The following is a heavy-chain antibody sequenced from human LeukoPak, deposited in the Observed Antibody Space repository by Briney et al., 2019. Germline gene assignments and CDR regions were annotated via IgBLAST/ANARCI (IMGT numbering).Heavy chain of an antibody. V-gene: IGHV4-34*01. D-gene: IGHD5-18*01. CDR1: GGSFSGYY. CDR3: AIGLNNVDTALYFFDY. Sequence: PSETLSLTCAVYGGSFSGYYWSWIRQPPVKGLEWIGEINHSGSTNYNPSLKSRVTISVDTSKNQFSLKLSSVTAADTAVYYCAIGLNNVDTALYFFDYWGQGTLVTVSS. J-gene: IGHJ4*02. CDR2: INHSGST.